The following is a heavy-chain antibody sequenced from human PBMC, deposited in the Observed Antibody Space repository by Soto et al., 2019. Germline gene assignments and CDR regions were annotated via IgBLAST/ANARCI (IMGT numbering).Heavy chain of an antibody. D-gene: IGHD4-17*01. Sequence: QVQLVESGGGVVQPGRSLRLSCAASGFTFSSYGMHWVRQAPGKGLEWVAVIWYDGSNKYYADSVMGRFTISRDNSKNTLYLQMNSLRAEDTAVYYCARGGHDYGDSNPLDYYYYYMDVWGKGTTVTVSS. V-gene: IGHV3-33*01. J-gene: IGHJ6*03. CDR3: ARGGHDYGDSNPLDYYYYYMDV. CDR2: IWYDGSNK. CDR1: GFTFSSYG.